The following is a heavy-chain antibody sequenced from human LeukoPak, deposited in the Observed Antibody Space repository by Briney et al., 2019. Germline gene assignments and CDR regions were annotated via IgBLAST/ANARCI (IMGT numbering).Heavy chain of an antibody. J-gene: IGHJ6*02. Sequence: GGSLRLSCEVSGFTFSSYWMSWVRQAPGKGLEWVANIKQDGSEIYYVDSVKGRLTISRDNARNSLYLQMNSLRAEDTAVYYWARFVRGVGGLDGWGQGTTLTVSS. CDR2: IKQDGSEI. D-gene: IGHD3-10*02. V-gene: IGHV3-7*01. CDR3: ARFVRGVGGLDG. CDR1: GFTFSSYW.